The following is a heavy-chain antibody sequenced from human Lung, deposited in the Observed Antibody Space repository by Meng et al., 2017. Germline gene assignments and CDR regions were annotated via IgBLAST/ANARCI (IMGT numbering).Heavy chain of an antibody. CDR2: INHSGST. CDR1: GGSFSVYY. D-gene: IGHD1/OR15-1a*01. V-gene: IGHV4-34*01. CDR3: ARPKQANWYFDL. Sequence: QVQLQQWGAGLLKPSETLSLTCAVYGGSFSVYYWSWIRQPPGKGLEWIGEINHSGSTNYNPSLKSRVTISVDTSKNQFSLKLSSVTAADTAVYYCARPKQANWYFDLWGRGTLVTVSS. J-gene: IGHJ2*01.